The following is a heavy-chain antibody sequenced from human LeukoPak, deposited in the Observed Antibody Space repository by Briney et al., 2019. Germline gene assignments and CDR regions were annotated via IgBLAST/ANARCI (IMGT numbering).Heavy chain of an antibody. Sequence: QSGGSLRLSCAASGFTFSSYGMHWVRQAPGKGLEWVAFIRYDGSNKYYADSVKGRFTISRDNSKNTLYLQMNSLRAEDTAVYYCARPIKSGSYYLAFDYWGQGTLVTVSS. CDR3: ARPIKSGSYYLAFDY. J-gene: IGHJ4*02. CDR2: IRYDGSNK. CDR1: GFTFSSYG. D-gene: IGHD1-26*01. V-gene: IGHV3-30*02.